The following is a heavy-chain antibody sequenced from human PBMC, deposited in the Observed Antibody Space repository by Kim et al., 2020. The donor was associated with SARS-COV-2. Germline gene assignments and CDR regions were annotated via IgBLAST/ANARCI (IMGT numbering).Heavy chain of an antibody. CDR3: ARRLTYVVAGRGPRNDAFDI. Sequence: GGSLRLSCAASGFTFSSYWMSWVRQAPGKGLEWVANIKQDGSEKYYVDSVKGRFTISRDNAKNSLYLQMNSLRAEDTAVYYCARRLTYVVAGRGPRNDAFDIWGQGTMVTVSS. CDR1: GFTFSSYW. D-gene: IGHD6-19*01. J-gene: IGHJ3*02. V-gene: IGHV3-7*05. CDR2: IKQDGSEK.